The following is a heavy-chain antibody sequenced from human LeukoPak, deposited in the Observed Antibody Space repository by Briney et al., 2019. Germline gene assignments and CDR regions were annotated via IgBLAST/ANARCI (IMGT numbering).Heavy chain of an antibody. J-gene: IGHJ5*02. V-gene: IGHV1-18*01. CDR3: AREYYGCGSGSYGGFDA. CDR2: ISPYNGNT. D-gene: IGHD3-10*01. Sequence: ASVKVSCKASGYTLNNYAISWVRQAPGQGLEWLGWISPYNGNTIYAQKVQGRVALTADTTTSTAYMELTSLRSEDTAVYYWAREYYGCGSGSYGGFDAWGQGTLVTVSS. CDR1: GYTLNNYA.